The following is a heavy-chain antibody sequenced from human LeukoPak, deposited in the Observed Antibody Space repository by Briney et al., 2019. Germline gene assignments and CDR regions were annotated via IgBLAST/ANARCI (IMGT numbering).Heavy chain of an antibody. J-gene: IGHJ3*02. D-gene: IGHD3-16*02. CDR1: GYTLTELS. V-gene: IGHV1-24*01. CDR3: ATAIYDGVFVTRLSAFDI. CDR2: FDAEDGET. Sequence: GASVKVSCKVSGYTLTELSMHWVRQAPGKGLEWIGGFDAEDGETIYAQKFQGRVTMTEDTSTDTAYIELSSLRSEDTAVYYCATAIYDGVFVTRLSAFDIWGQGTMVTVSS.